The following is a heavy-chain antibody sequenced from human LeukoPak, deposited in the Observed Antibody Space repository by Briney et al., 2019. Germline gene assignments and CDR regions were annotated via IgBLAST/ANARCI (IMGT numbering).Heavy chain of an antibody. CDR3: AKRGVVIRVFLVGFHKEAYYFDS. CDR1: GFTFSSYG. D-gene: IGHD3-10*01. J-gene: IGHJ4*02. V-gene: IGHV3-30*18. Sequence: GGSLRLSCAASGFTFSSYGMHWVRQAPGKGLEWVAVISYDGSNKYYADSVKGRFTISRDNSKNTLYPQMNSLRAEDTAVYYCAKRGVVIRVFLVGFHKEAYYFDSWGQGALVTASS. CDR2: ISYDGSNK.